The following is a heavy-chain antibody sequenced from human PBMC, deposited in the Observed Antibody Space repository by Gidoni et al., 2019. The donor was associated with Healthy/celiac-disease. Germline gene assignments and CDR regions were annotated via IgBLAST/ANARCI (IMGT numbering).Heavy chain of an antibody. CDR1: GFSLSNARMG. D-gene: IGHD1-26*01. CDR3: ARIFERPYSGSSDWFDP. V-gene: IGHV2-26*01. J-gene: IGHJ5*02. CDR2: IFSNDEK. Sequence: QVTLTESGPVLVKPTETLTLTCTVSGFSLSNARMGVSWIRQPPGKALEWLAHIFSNDEKSYSTSLKSRLTISKDTSKSQVVLTMTNMDPVDTATYYCARIFERPYSGSSDWFDPWGQGTLVTVSS.